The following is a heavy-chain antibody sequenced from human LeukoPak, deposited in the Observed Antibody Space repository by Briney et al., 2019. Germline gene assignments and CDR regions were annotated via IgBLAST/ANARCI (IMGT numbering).Heavy chain of an antibody. CDR3: ARGSTYYDSSGQVPFDY. V-gene: IGHV1-46*01. J-gene: IGHJ4*02. D-gene: IGHD3-22*01. Sequence: ASVTVSCTASGYTFTSYYMHWVRQAPGQGLEWMGIINPSGGSTSYAQKFQGRVTMTRDTSTSTVYMELSSLRSEDTAVYYCARGSTYYDSSGQVPFDYWGQGTLVTVSS. CDR2: INPSGGST. CDR1: GYTFTSYY.